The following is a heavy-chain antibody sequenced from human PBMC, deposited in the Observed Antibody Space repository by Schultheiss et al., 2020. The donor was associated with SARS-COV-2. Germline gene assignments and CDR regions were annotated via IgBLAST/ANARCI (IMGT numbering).Heavy chain of an antibody. D-gene: IGHD2-8*01. CDR2: IYYSGST. J-gene: IGHJ4*02. CDR3: AVLSNTNALNY. V-gene: IGHV4-59*08. CDR1: GGSISSYY. Sequence: SETLSLTCTVSGGSISSYYWSWIRQPPGKGLEWIGYIYYSGSTNYNPSLKSRVTISVDTSKNQFSLKLGSVTAADTAVYYCAVLSNTNALNYWGQGTLVTVSS.